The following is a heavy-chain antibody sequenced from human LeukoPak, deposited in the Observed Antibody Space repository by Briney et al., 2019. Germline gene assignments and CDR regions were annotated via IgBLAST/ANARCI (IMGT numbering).Heavy chain of an antibody. J-gene: IGHJ4*02. CDR2: IYYSGST. CDR3: ASYRRDGYPFDY. CDR1: GGSISSYY. Sequence: PSETLSLTCTVSGGSISSYYWSWIRQPPGKGLEWIGHIYYSGSTNYNPSLKSRVTISVDTSKNQFSLKLSSVTAADTAVYYCASYRRDGYPFDYWGQGTLVTVSS. D-gene: IGHD5-24*01. V-gene: IGHV4-59*01.